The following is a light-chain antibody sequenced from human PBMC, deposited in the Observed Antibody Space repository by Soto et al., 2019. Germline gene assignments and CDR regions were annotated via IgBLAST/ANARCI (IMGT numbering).Light chain of an antibody. Sequence: EIVLTQSPATLSLSPGERATLSCRASQSVSSYLAWYQQKPGQAPRLLIYDASNRATGSPARFSGGGSGTDFTLTISSLEPEEFAVYYCQQRFNWPRFTFGQGTKLEIK. CDR3: QQRFNWPRFT. CDR1: QSVSSY. J-gene: IGKJ2*01. CDR2: DAS. V-gene: IGKV3-11*01.